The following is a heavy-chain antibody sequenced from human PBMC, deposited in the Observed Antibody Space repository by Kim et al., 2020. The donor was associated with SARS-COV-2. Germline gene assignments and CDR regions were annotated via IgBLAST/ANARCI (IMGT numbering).Heavy chain of an antibody. V-gene: IGHV3-7*04. Sequence: GGSLRLSCAASGFSFNEFWMHWVRQAPGKGLEWVANIKQDGSEKFYVDSVKGRFTISRDNAKNTVYLEMNSLRAEDTAVYHCGRAMSVWGHGTTVTVSS. J-gene: IGHJ6*02. CDR3: GRAMSV. CDR1: GFSFNEFW. CDR2: IKQDGSEK.